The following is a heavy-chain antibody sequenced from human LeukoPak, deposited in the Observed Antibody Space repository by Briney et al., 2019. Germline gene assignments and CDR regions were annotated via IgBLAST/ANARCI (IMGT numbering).Heavy chain of an antibody. Sequence: SETLSLTCAVYGGSFSTYYWTWIRQPPGKGLEWIGEINHSGSTNYNPSLKSRVSISVDTSKNQFSLKLSSVTAADTAVYYCARLYSSSWYEMGWNYYMDVWGKGTTVTVSS. CDR1: GGSFSTYY. CDR2: INHSGST. V-gene: IGHV4-34*01. D-gene: IGHD6-13*01. CDR3: ARLYSSSWYEMGWNYYMDV. J-gene: IGHJ6*03.